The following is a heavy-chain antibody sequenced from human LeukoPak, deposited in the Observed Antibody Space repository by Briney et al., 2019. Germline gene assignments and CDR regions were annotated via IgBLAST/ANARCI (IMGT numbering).Heavy chain of an antibody. J-gene: IGHJ5*01. V-gene: IGHV3-48*04. CDR1: GFTFSDYW. D-gene: IGHD3-10*01. Sequence: GSLRLSCAASGFTFSDYWMNWVRQAPGKGLEWLSYILHDSTTIYYANSVKGRFTISRDNAKNSLYLQMNSPRAEDTAVYYCARAYYYGSGSYPDSWGQGTLVTVSS. CDR2: ILHDSTTI. CDR3: ARAYYYGSGSYPDS.